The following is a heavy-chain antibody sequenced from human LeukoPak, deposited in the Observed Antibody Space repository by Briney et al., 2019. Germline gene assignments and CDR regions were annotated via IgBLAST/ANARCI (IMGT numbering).Heavy chain of an antibody. V-gene: IGHV1-69*13. Sequence: GASVTVSFTASGGTLSIYAISWVRQAPGQGLEWMGGIIPIFGTANYAQKFQGRVTITADESTSTAYMELSSLRSEDTAVYYCARVPPPVVIVGAKDYYYYGMDVWGQGTTVTVSS. J-gene: IGHJ6*02. CDR2: IIPIFGTA. D-gene: IGHD1-26*01. CDR3: ARVPPPVVIVGAKDYYYYGMDV. CDR1: GGTLSIYA.